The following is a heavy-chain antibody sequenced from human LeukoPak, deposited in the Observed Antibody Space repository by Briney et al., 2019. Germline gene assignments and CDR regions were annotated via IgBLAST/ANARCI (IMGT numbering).Heavy chain of an antibody. CDR1: GGSISSYY. V-gene: IGHV4-59*01. D-gene: IGHD5/OR15-5a*01. Sequence: SETLSLTCTVSGGSISSYYWSWIRQPPGKGLEWIGYIYYSGSTNYNPSLKSRVTISVDTSKNQFSLKLSSVTAADTAVYYCARVRGVYLSYYFDYWGQGTLVTVSS. J-gene: IGHJ4*02. CDR2: IYYSGST. CDR3: ARVRGVYLSYYFDY.